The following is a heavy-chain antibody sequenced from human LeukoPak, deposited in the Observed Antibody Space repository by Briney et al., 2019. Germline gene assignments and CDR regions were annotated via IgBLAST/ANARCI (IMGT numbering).Heavy chain of an antibody. J-gene: IGHJ5*02. CDR1: GYTFTSYG. D-gene: IGHD3-3*01. Sequence: ASVKVSCKASGYTFTSYGISWVRQAPGQGLEWMGWISAYNGNTNYAQKLQGRVTMTTDTSTGTAYMELRSLRSDDTAVYYCARRALSDFGVVIRELNWFDPWAREPWSPSPQ. CDR2: ISAYNGNT. CDR3: ARRALSDFGVVIRELNWFDP. V-gene: IGHV1-18*01.